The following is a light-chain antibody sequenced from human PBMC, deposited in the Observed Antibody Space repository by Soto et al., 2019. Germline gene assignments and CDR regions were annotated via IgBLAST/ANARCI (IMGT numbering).Light chain of an antibody. J-gene: IGLJ2*01. Sequence: QSVLTQPASVSGSPGQSITISCTGTNSDVGSYNLVSWYQQHTGKAPKLMIYEGSKRPSGVSNRFSGSKSGNTASLTISGLQAEDEADYYCCSYGGSSPYVVFGGGTKLTVL. CDR1: NSDVGSYNL. CDR3: CSYGGSSPYVV. CDR2: EGS. V-gene: IGLV2-23*01.